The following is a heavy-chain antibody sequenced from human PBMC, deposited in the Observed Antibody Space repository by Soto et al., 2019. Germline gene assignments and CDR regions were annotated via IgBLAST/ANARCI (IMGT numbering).Heavy chain of an antibody. CDR2: INSDGSRT. CDR1: GFTFSSYW. V-gene: IGHV3-74*01. D-gene: IGHD5-18*01. Sequence: GGPLRLPCAASGFTFSSYWMHWVRQTPGKGLVWVSRINSDGSRTSYADSVKGRFTISRENAKNTLYRQMNSLRAEATVVYYGARDRAMAYSGFDPWGQGTLVPVSS. J-gene: IGHJ5*02. CDR3: ARDRAMAYSGFDP.